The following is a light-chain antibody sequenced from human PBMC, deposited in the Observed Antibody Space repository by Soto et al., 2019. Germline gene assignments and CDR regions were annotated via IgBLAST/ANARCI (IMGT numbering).Light chain of an antibody. V-gene: IGLV1-40*01. CDR1: NTNIGAGYD. CDR3: QSYDSSLSAWKV. J-gene: IGLJ3*02. CDR2: ANI. Sequence: QSVLTQPPSVSGAPGQRVSISCTGTNTNIGAGYDVNWHQLLPGTAPKLLIYANINRPSGVPDRFSGSKSGASAFLVITGLQAEDEADYYCQSYDSSLSAWKVFGGGTKLTVL.